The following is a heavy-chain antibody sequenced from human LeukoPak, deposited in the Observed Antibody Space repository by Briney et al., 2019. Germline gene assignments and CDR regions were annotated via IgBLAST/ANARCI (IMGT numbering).Heavy chain of an antibody. CDR3: ARGFESSGYSYFAY. J-gene: IGHJ4*02. CDR1: GFTFSSYW. Sequence: GGSLRLTRAASGFTFSSYWMHWVRQVPGKGLVWVSRINSDGGSTNYADSVKGRFTISRDNARNTLYLQMHSLRAEDTAVYYCARGFESSGYSYFAYWGQGTLVTVSS. CDR2: INSDGGST. D-gene: IGHD3-22*01. V-gene: IGHV3-74*01.